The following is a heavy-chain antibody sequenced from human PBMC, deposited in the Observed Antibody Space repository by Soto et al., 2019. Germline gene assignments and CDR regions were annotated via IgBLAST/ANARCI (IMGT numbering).Heavy chain of an antibody. D-gene: IGHD6-6*01. J-gene: IGHJ5*02. Sequence: GGSLRLSCAASGFTVSSNYMSWVRQAPGKGLEWVSVIYSGGSTYYADSVKGRFTISRHNSKNTLYLQMNSLRAEDTAVYYCARMGQSPYSSSSNWFDPWGQGTLVTVSS. V-gene: IGHV3-53*04. CDR1: GFTVSSNY. CDR3: ARMGQSPYSSSSNWFDP. CDR2: IYSGGST.